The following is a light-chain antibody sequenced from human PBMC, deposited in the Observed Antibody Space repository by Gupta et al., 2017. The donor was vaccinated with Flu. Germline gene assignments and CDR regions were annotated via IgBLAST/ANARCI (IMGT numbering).Light chain of an antibody. V-gene: IGKV1-39*01. Sequence: DIQMTQSPSSLSASVGDRVTITCRASQTIISYLNWFQQKPGKAPKLLIYAASSLQSGVPSRFSGSGSGTDFTLTISSLQPEDCATYYCQQSYNTPWTFAQGTKVEIK. J-gene: IGKJ1*01. CDR3: QQSYNTPWT. CDR1: QTIISY. CDR2: AAS.